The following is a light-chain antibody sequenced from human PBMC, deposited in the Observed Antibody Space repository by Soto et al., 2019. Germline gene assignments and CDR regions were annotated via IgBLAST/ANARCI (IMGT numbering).Light chain of an antibody. CDR2: CDR. V-gene: IGLV3-21*04. CDR3: QLWNSAGGPYV. J-gene: IGLJ1*01. Sequence: SYELPQPPSVSVAPGETATITCGGDNFGDRSVHWYQQKPGQAPLLVIYCDRDRPSGIPERFSGSNSGNTATLTISRVEAGDEADYYCQLWNSAGGPYVFGTGTKLTVL. CDR1: NFGDRS.